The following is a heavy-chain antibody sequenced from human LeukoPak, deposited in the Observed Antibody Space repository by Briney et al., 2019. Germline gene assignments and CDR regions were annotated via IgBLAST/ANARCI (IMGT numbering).Heavy chain of an antibody. J-gene: IGHJ4*02. Sequence: SETLSLTCTVFGGSISSYYWSWTRQTAGKGLEWIGQTYTSGSANYNPSLKSRVTMSVDTSKNQFSLKLSSVTAADTAVYYCATGVTAAVFDYWGQGTLVTVSS. D-gene: IGHD1-20*01. CDR2: TYTSGSA. CDR3: ATGVTAAVFDY. CDR1: GGSISSYY. V-gene: IGHV4-4*07.